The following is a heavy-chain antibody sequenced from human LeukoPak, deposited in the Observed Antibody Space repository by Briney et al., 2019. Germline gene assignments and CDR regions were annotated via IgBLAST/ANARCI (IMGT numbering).Heavy chain of an antibody. Sequence: GGSLRLSCAASGFTFSSYGMHWVRQAPGKGLEWVAFIRYDGSNKYYADSVKGRFTISRDNSKNTLYLQMNSLRAEDTAVYYCAKSYGGYDLGNHFDYWGQGTLVTVSS. CDR2: IRYDGSNK. CDR1: GFTFSSYG. D-gene: IGHD5-12*01. J-gene: IGHJ4*02. V-gene: IGHV3-30*02. CDR3: AKSYGGYDLGNHFDY.